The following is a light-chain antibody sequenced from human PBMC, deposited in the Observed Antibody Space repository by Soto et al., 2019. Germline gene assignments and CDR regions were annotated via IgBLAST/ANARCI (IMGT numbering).Light chain of an antibody. CDR3: QQYGSSPLT. CDR2: GAS. CDR1: QSVSGSF. J-gene: IGKJ5*01. V-gene: IGKV3-20*01. Sequence: ESVLTHAPGTLSMYPGERATLSCRASQSVSGSFLAWYQQKPGQAPRLLIYGASSRATGIPDRFSGSGSGTDFTLTISRLEPADFAVYYCQQYGSSPLTFGQGTRLEIK.